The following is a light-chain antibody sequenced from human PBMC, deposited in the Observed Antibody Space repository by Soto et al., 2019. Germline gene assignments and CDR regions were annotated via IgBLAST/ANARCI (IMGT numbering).Light chain of an antibody. J-gene: IGKJ5*01. CDR3: QQYGSLSIT. CDR2: GAS. V-gene: IGKV3-20*01. CDR1: QSVSSSY. Sequence: SPGERATLSCRASQSVSSSYLAWYQQKPGQAPRLLIYGASSRATGIPDRFSGSGSGTDFTLTISRLEPEDFAVYYCQQYGSLSITLGHGTRLEIK.